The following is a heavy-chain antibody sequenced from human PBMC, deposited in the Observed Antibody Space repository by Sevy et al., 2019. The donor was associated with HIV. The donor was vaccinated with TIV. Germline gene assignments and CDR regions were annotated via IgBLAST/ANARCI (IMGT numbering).Heavy chain of an antibody. CDR3: AREWGEWENDY. Sequence: GGSLRLSCAASGFTFSSYGMHWVRQAPGKGLEWVAVIWYDGSNKYYADSVKGRFTISRDNSKNTLYLQMNSLRAEDTAVYYCAREWGEWENDYWGQGTLVTVSS. D-gene: IGHD1-26*01. V-gene: IGHV3-33*01. J-gene: IGHJ4*02. CDR1: GFTFSSYG. CDR2: IWYDGSNK.